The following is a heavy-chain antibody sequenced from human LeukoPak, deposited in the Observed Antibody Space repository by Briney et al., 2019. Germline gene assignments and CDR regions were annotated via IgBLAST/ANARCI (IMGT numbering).Heavy chain of an antibody. J-gene: IGHJ4*02. CDR3: ARDQEGFDY. V-gene: IGHV1-46*01. CDR1: GYTFTSNY. Sequence: ASVKVSCKASGYTFTSNYIHWVRQAPGQGLEWMGMIYPRDGSTSYAQKFQGRVTVTRDTPTSTVHMELSGLRSEDTAVYYCARDQEGFDYWGQGTRVTVSS. CDR2: IYPRDGST.